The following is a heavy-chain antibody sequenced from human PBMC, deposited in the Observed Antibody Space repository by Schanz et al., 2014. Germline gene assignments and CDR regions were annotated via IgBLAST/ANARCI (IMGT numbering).Heavy chain of an antibody. CDR2: LYINAGST. D-gene: IGHD2-21*01. CDR3: ARDEGRDGYNLAFDV. CDR1: GFSVSTNY. V-gene: IGHV3-53*01. Sequence: EVHLVESGGGLVKPGGSLRLSCAVSGFSVSTNYMSWARQAPGKGLEWISSLYINAGSTRYADSVKGRFFISRDSSKNTLFLQMNSLRADDTAIYFCARDEGRDGYNLAFDVWGQGTLVTVSS. J-gene: IGHJ3*01.